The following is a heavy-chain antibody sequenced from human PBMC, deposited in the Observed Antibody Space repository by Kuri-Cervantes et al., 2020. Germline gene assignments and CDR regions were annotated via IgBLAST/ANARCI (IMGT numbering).Heavy chain of an antibody. CDR2: ISYYGSNK. J-gene: IGHJ4*02. CDR1: GFTFSSYA. Sequence: GESLKICWASSGFTFSSYAMHWVRQAPGKGVEWVAVISYYGSNKYYADSVKGRFTIFRDNFRNTLYLQMNILRAEDTAVYYCAKMGWIGAASGDYWGQGTLVTVSS. D-gene: IGHD6-13*01. V-gene: IGHV3-30-3*02. CDR3: AKMGWIGAASGDY.